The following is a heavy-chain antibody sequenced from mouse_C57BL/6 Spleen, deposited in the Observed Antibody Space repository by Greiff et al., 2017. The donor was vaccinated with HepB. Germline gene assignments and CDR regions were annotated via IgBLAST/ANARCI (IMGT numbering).Heavy chain of an antibody. Sequence: VQLQESGAELVKPGASVKISCKASGYAFSSYWMNWVKQRPGKGLEWIGQIYPGDGDTNYNGKFKGKATLTADKSSSTAYMQLSSLTSEDSAVYFCARPLLREVEGYFDVWGTGTTVTVSS. J-gene: IGHJ1*03. CDR3: ARPLLREVEGYFDV. D-gene: IGHD1-2*01. V-gene: IGHV1-80*01. CDR1: GYAFSSYW. CDR2: IYPGDGDT.